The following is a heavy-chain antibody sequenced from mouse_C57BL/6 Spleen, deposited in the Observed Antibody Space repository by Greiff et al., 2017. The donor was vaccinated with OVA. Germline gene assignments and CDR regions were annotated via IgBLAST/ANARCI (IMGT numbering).Heavy chain of an antibody. D-gene: IGHD1-1*01. CDR3: ARHGDYYGSRRYFDY. Sequence: QVQLKESGPGLVAPSQSLSITCTVSGFSLTSYGVHWVRQPPGKGLEWLVVIWSDGSTTYNSALKSRLSISKDNSKSQVFLKMNSLQTDDTAMYYCARHGDYYGSRRYFDYWGQVTTLTVSS. CDR2: IWSDGST. CDR1: GFSLTSYG. J-gene: IGHJ2*01. V-gene: IGHV2-6-1*01.